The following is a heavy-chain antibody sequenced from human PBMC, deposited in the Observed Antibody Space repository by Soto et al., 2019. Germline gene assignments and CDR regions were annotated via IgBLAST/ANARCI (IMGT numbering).Heavy chain of an antibody. Sequence: EVQLVESGGGSVQPGRTLSLSCAASGFTFGDYAMHWVRQLPGRALEWVSGVSWTNISFGYADSVKGRFTISRDNARNSLYLQMNSLRREDTALYYCAKHRNTAMVTGDFDYWGQGILVTVSS. J-gene: IGHJ4*02. CDR2: VSWTNISF. D-gene: IGHD5-18*01. CDR3: AKHRNTAMVTGDFDY. V-gene: IGHV3-9*01. CDR1: GFTFGDYA.